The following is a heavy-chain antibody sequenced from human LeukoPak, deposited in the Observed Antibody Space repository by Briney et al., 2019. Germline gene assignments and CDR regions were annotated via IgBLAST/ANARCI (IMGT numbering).Heavy chain of an antibody. CDR2: ISSSSSYI. J-gene: IGHJ4*02. CDR1: GFTFSSYS. CDR3: ARGRSGWSPPIDY. V-gene: IGHV3-21*01. D-gene: IGHD6-19*01. Sequence: GGSLRLSCAASGFTFSSYSMNWVRQAPGKGLEWVSSISSSSSYIYYADSMKGRFTISRDNAKNSLYLQMNSLRAEDTAVYYCARGRSGWSPPIDYWGQGTLVTVSS.